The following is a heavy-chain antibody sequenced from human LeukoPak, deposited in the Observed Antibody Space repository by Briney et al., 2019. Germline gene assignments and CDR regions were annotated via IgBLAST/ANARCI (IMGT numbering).Heavy chain of an antibody. Sequence: GGSLRLSCAASGFTFSSYSMNWVRQAPGKGLDWVSYISSSSSTIYYADSVKGRFTISRDNAKNSLYLQMNSLRAEDTAVYYCARGWDIVVVVAADDAFDIWGQGTMVTVSS. CDR3: ARGWDIVVVVAADDAFDI. CDR1: GFTFSSYS. D-gene: IGHD2-15*01. V-gene: IGHV3-48*01. J-gene: IGHJ3*02. CDR2: ISSSSSTI.